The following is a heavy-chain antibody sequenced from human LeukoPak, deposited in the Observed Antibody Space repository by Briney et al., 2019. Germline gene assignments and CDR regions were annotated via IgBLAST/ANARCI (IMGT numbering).Heavy chain of an antibody. D-gene: IGHD6-6*01. Sequence: ASVEVSCKASGYTFTGYYMHWVRQAPGQGLEWMGWINPNSGGTNYAQKFQGRVTMTRDTSISTAYMELSRLRSDDTAVYYCARGKGIAARSAFDIWGQGTMVTVSS. J-gene: IGHJ3*02. CDR2: INPNSGGT. CDR1: GYTFTGYY. V-gene: IGHV1-2*02. CDR3: ARGKGIAARSAFDI.